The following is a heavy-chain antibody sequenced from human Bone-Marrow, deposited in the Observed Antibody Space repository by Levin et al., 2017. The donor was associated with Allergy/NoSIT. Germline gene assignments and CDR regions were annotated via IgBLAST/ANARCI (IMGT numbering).Heavy chain of an antibody. Sequence: PSETLSLTCSVSGGSVNSATDYWNWIRQPPGKGLEWIGYVSYSGSTKYNPSLSSKISLSIDTSKNQFSLKLRSVTAGDTAVYYCARNALWSAYIYGLDVWGRGTTVIVSS. J-gene: IGHJ6*02. CDR1: GGSVNSATDY. D-gene: IGHD3-3*01. CDR2: VSYSGST. CDR3: ARNALWSAYIYGLDV. V-gene: IGHV4-61*01.